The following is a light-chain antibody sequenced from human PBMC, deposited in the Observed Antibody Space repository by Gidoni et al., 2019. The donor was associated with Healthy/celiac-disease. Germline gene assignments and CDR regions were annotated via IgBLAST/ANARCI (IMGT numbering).Light chain of an antibody. CDR1: QSVSSN. V-gene: IGKV3-15*01. CDR3: QQYNNWPPIT. CDR2: GSS. J-gene: IGKJ5*01. Sequence: IVLTQSPATLSVSTGERATLSRRASQSVSSNLAWYQQKPGQAPKPLIYGSSTRATSIPARFSGSGSGREFTLTISSLQSEDFAVYYCQQYNNWPPITFGQGTRLEIK.